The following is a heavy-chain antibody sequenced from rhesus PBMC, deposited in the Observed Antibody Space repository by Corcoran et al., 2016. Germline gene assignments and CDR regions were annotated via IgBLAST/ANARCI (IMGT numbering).Heavy chain of an antibody. CDR3: ARRLDY. J-gene: IGHJ4*01. Sequence: EVRLVESGGGLVQPGGSLRLSCAASGFTFSDYYMSWVRQAPGKGPAGVGFIRKKDNGRTAEYAASVKGRFNSSRDDSKSIASLQMNSLKTEDTAVYYCARRLDYWGQGVLVTVSS. V-gene: IGHV3-116*02. CDR2: IRKKDNGRTA. CDR1: GFTFSDYY.